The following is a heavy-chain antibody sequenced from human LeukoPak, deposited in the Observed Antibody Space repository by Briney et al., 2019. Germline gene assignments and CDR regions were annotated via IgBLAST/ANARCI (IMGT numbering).Heavy chain of an antibody. V-gene: IGHV3-23*01. CDR1: GFTVSSNY. Sequence: PGGSLRLSCAASGFTVSSNYMSWVRQAPGKGLEWVSAISGSGGSTYYADSVKGRFTISRDNSKNTLYLQMNSLRAEDTAVYYCAKETKERWLHSSVIGYWGQGTLVTVSS. CDR2: ISGSGGST. D-gene: IGHD5-12*01. CDR3: AKETKERWLHSSVIGY. J-gene: IGHJ4*02.